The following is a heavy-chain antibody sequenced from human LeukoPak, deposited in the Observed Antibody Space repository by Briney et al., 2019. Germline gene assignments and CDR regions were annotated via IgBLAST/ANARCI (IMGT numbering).Heavy chain of an antibody. Sequence: ASVKVSCKASGYTFTNFGITWVRQAPGQGLEWMGWISAYNGDTKYGQSFQGRVTMTTDTSTNTAYMDLRSLSSDDTAVYYCGRADMATTKDYWGQGTLVTVSS. CDR2: ISAYNGDT. J-gene: IGHJ4*02. V-gene: IGHV1-18*01. CDR1: GYTFTNFG. D-gene: IGHD5-24*01. CDR3: GRADMATTKDY.